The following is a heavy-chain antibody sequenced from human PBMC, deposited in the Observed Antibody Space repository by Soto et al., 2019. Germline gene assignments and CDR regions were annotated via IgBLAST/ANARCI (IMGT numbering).Heavy chain of an antibody. V-gene: IGHV1-69*12. CDR1: GGTFSSYA. Sequence: QVQLVQSGAEVKKPGSSVKVSCKASGGTFSSYAISWVRQAPGQGLEWMGGIIPIFGTANYAQKFQGRVTITAEESTSTAYMELSSLRSEDTAVYYCARQAYYYERPASRHFDYWGQGTLVTVSS. CDR3: ARQAYYYERPASRHFDY. D-gene: IGHD3-22*01. J-gene: IGHJ4*02. CDR2: IIPIFGTA.